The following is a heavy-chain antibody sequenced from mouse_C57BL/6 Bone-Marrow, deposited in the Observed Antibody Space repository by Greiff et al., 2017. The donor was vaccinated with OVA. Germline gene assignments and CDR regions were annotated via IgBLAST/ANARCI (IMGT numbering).Heavy chain of an antibody. CDR1: GFTFSSYG. CDR3: ARRGEGYYLSGFAY. V-gene: IGHV5-6*01. D-gene: IGHD2-3*01. Sequence: EVKLVESGGDLVKPGGSLKLSCAASGFTFSSYGMSWVRQTPDKRLAWVATICSGGSYTYYHDSVKGRFTITRDNAKNTLYLQMSSLKSEETAMYYCARRGEGYYLSGFAYWGQGTLVTVSA. J-gene: IGHJ3*01. CDR2: ICSGGSYT.